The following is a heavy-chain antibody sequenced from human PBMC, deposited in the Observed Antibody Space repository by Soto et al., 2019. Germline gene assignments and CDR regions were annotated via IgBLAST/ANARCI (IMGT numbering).Heavy chain of an antibody. J-gene: IGHJ4*02. D-gene: IGHD3-22*01. CDR3: ARDRYYYDSSGYWGLGY. Sequence: GGSLRLSCAASGFTFSSYSMNWVRQAPGKGLEWVSYISSSGSTIYYADSVKGRFTISRDNAKNSLYLQMNSLRDEDTAGYYCARDRYYYDSSGYWGLGYWGQGTLVTVSS. V-gene: IGHV3-48*02. CDR2: ISSSGSTI. CDR1: GFTFSSYS.